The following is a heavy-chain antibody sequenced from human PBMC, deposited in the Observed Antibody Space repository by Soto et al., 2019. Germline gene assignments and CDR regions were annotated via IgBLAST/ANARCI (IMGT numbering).Heavy chain of an antibody. CDR2: ISGSGDST. CDR1: GFTFSTYA. J-gene: IGHJ4*02. D-gene: IGHD6-19*01. V-gene: IGHV3-23*01. CDR3: AKDLSGWFFDY. Sequence: GGSLRLSCAASGFTFSTYAMSWVRQAPGKGLEWVSAISGSGDSTYYADSVKGRFTISRDNSRNTLYLEMNSLRADDTAIYYCAKDLSGWFFDYWGQGTLVTVSS.